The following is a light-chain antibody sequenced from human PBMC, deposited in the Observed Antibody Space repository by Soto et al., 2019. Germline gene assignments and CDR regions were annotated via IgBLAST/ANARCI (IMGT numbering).Light chain of an antibody. CDR2: GAS. V-gene: IGKV3D-11*01. CDR1: QDVGTY. CDR3: QQGGNWPVT. J-gene: IGKJ5*01. Sequence: VLAQSPATLSLSPGERATLSCRASQDVGTYVAWYQVRRGQAPRLLISGASKRATGIPDRINGGGSGAEFTLIINSLESEDFGVYFCQQGGNWPVTFGQGTRVEIK.